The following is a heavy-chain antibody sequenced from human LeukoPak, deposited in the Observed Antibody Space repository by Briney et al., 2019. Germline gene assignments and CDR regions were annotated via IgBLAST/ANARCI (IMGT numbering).Heavy chain of an antibody. J-gene: IGHJ4*02. D-gene: IGHD3-16*01. V-gene: IGHV3-48*03. Sequence: GXSLRLSYAASGFTFINYEMNWVRQAPGKGLEWLSYISSSGSTKYYADSVKGRFTISRDNAKNSLYLQMNSLRAEDTAVYYCSRDGGTYYFDYWGQGTLVTVSS. CDR2: ISSSGSTK. CDR3: SRDGGTYYFDY. CDR1: GFTFINYE.